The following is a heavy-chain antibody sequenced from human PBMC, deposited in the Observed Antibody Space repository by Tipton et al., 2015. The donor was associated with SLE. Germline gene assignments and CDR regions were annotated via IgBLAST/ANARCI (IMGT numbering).Heavy chain of an antibody. CDR2: INHSGST. J-gene: IGHJ6*02. Sequence: TLSLTCTVSGGSISSSSYYWSWIRQPPGKGLEWIGEINHSGSTNYNPSLKSRVTISVDTSKNQFSLKLSSVTAADTAVYYCARGRRFLEWGYYYYGMDVWGQGTTVTVSS. CDR1: GGSISSSSYY. V-gene: IGHV4-39*07. CDR3: ARGRRFLEWGYYYYGMDV. D-gene: IGHD3-3*01.